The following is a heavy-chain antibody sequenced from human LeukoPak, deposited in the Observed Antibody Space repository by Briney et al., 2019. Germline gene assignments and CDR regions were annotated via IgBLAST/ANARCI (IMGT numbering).Heavy chain of an antibody. J-gene: IGHJ4*02. CDR3: ARINQADDY. CDR2: IYSGGST. Sequence: PGGSLRLSCAASGFTVSSNYMSWVRQAPGKGLEWVSVIYSGGSTYYADSVKGRFTISRDNAKNTLYLQMDSLRAEDTGVYYCARINQADDYWGQGTLVTVSS. D-gene: IGHD1-14*01. V-gene: IGHV3-53*01. CDR1: GFTVSSNY.